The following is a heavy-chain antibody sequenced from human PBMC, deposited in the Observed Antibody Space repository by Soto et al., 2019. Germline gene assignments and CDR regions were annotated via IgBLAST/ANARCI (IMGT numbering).Heavy chain of an antibody. CDR1: GRTFSSYA. V-gene: IGHV1-69*13. CDR2: IIPIFGTA. D-gene: IGHD6-13*01. Sequence: SVKASCKASGRTFSSYAISWVRQAPGQGLEWMGGIIPIFGTANYAQKFQGRVTITAGESTSTAYMELSSLRSEDTAVYYCASASLRIGAAGTDYYYYGMDVWGQGTTVTVSS. J-gene: IGHJ6*02. CDR3: ASASLRIGAAGTDYYYYGMDV.